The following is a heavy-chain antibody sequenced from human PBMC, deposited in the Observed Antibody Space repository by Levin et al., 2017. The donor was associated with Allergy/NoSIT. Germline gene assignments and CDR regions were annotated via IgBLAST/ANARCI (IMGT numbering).Heavy chain of an antibody. CDR1: GFSFSTYG. Sequence: GGSLRLSCAASGFSFSTYGIHWVRQAPGKGLEWVALITSDGSSKFFADSVKGRFTISRDNSKNTLHLQMSSLRPEDTAVCYCAKGGDMDVWGQGTTVTVSS. D-gene: IGHD3-10*01. V-gene: IGHV3-30*18. CDR2: ITSDGSSK. J-gene: IGHJ6*02. CDR3: AKGGDMDV.